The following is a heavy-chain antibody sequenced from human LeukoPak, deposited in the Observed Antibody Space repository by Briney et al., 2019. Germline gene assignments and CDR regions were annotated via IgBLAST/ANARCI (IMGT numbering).Heavy chain of an antibody. CDR2: MNPNSGNT. Sequence: ASVKVSCKASGYTFTSYDINWVRQATGQGLEWMGWMNPNSGNTGYAQKFQGRVTMTRNTSISTAYMELSSLRSEVTAVYYCARGYYYGSGSYYENDAFDIWGQGTMVTVSS. D-gene: IGHD3-10*01. J-gene: IGHJ3*02. CDR3: ARGYYYGSGSYYENDAFDI. V-gene: IGHV1-8*01. CDR1: GYTFTSYD.